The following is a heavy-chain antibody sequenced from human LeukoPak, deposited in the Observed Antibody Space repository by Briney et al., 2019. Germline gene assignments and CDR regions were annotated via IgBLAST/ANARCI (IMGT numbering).Heavy chain of an antibody. Sequence: GGSVSLSCVASDFTFSSYDMTWVRQAPGKGQEWVASISDSGRYIFSADSMRARFTISRDNSAKTLYLEIYSLRVDDTATYFCGGKFPGAAEYFDSWGQGTPVSVSS. CDR1: DFTFSSYD. J-gene: IGHJ4*02. V-gene: IGHV3-23*01. CDR3: GGKFPGAAEYFDS. CDR2: ISDSGRYI. D-gene: IGHD2-21*01.